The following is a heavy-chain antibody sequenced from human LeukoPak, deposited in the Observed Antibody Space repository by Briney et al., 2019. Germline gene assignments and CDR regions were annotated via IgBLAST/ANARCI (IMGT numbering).Heavy chain of an antibody. CDR2: TRNKANSYTT. V-gene: IGHV3-72*01. CDR3: ASPKDYYDSSGYYQFDY. CDR1: GFTFSDHY. D-gene: IGHD3-22*01. J-gene: IGHJ4*02. Sequence: QPGGSLRLSCAASGFTFSDHYMDWVRQAPGKGLEWVGRTRNKANSYTTEYAAAVKGRFPISRDDSKHSLYLQMNSLKTEDTAVYYCASPKDYYDSSGYYQFDYWGQGTLVTVSS.